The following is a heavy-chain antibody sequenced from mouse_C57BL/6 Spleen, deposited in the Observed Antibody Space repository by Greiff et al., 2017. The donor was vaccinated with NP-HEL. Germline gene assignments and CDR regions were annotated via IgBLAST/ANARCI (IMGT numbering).Heavy chain of an antibody. V-gene: IGHV3-1*01. Sequence: DVQLQESGPGMVKPSQSLSLTCTVTGYSITSGYDWHWIRHFPGNKLEWMGYISYSGSTNYNPSLKSRISITHDTSKNHFFLKLNSVTTEDTATYYCAREDYGSSYPWYFDVWGTGTTVTVSS. CDR1: GYSITSGYD. D-gene: IGHD1-1*01. CDR3: AREDYGSSYPWYFDV. CDR2: ISYSGST. J-gene: IGHJ1*03.